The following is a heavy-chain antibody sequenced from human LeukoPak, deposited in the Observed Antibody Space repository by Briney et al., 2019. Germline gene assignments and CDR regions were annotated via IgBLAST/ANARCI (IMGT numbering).Heavy chain of an antibody. CDR1: GGSISSYY. D-gene: IGHD6-19*01. J-gene: IGHJ3*02. CDR2: IYTSGST. Sequence: SETLSLTCTVPGGSISSYYWSWIRQPAGKGLEWIGRIYTSGSTNYNPSLKSRVTMSVDTSKNQFSLKLSSVTAADTAVYYCAREPGSARYRAFDIWGQGTMVTVSS. CDR3: AREPGSARYRAFDI. V-gene: IGHV4-4*07.